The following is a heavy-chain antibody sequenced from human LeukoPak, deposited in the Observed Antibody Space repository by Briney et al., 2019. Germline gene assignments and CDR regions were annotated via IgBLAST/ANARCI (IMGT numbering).Heavy chain of an antibody. CDR3: VKDLSGAWAFDI. D-gene: IGHD7-27*01. CDR2: ISGNGGIT. V-gene: IGHV3-64D*09. J-gene: IGHJ3*02. CDR1: GFTFSTHY. Sequence: PGGSLRLSCSVSGFTFSTHYMHWVRQAPGKGLEYVSTISGNGGITYYADSVKGRFTISRDNSKNTLYLQMTSLRAEDTAVYYCVKDLSGAWAFDIWGQGTMVTVSS.